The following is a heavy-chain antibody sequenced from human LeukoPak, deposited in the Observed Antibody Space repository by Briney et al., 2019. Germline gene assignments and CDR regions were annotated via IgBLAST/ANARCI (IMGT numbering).Heavy chain of an antibody. CDR3: ARDQAMAGGGDY. Sequence: ASVKVSCKASGYTFTSYYMHWVRQAPGQGLEWMGRINPNSGGTNYAQKFQGRVTMTRDTSISTAYMELSRLRSDDTAVYYCARDQAMAGGGDYWGQGTLVTVSS. V-gene: IGHV1-2*06. D-gene: IGHD5-18*01. CDR2: INPNSGGT. CDR1: GYTFTSYY. J-gene: IGHJ4*02.